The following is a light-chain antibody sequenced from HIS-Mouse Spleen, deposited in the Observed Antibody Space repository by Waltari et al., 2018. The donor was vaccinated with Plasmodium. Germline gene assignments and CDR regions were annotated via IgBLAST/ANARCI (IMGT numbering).Light chain of an antibody. CDR1: QSISSY. J-gene: IGKJ4*01. Sequence: DIQMTQSPSSLSASVGDRVTITCRASQSISSYLNWYQQKPGKAPKLLTYAASSLQSGVPSMFSGSGSGTDFTLTISSLQPEDFATHYCQQSYSTPLTFGGGTNVEIK. CDR2: AAS. CDR3: QQSYSTPLT. V-gene: IGKV1-39*01.